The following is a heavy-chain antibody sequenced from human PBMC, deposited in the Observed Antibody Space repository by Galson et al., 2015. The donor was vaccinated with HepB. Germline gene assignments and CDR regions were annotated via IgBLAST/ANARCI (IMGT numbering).Heavy chain of an antibody. CDR3: VKGSREAVGSLDY. Sequence: SLRLSCAASGFTFSSFAMHWVRQAPGRGLEYVSAITNDGGATYYADSVKGRFIISRDNSKNTLYVHMSSLRSEDTAVYFCVKGSREAVGSLDYWGQGTLVTVSS. V-gene: IGHV3-64*05. J-gene: IGHJ4*02. CDR2: ITNDGGAT. D-gene: IGHD3-10*01. CDR1: GFTFSSFA.